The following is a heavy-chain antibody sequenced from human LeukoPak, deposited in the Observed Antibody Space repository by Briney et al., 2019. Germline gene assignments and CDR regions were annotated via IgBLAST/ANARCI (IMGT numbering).Heavy chain of an antibody. D-gene: IGHD4-17*01. CDR2: IYYSGST. CDR3: ARTRGDYTIDY. J-gene: IGHJ4*02. Sequence: NPSETLSLTCTVSSGSISSYFWSWIRQSPGKGVEWIGYIYYSGSTNYNPSLKSRVTISVDTSKNQFSLKLNSVTAADSAVYYCARTRGDYTIDYWGQGTLVTVSS. CDR1: SGSISSYF. V-gene: IGHV4-59*01.